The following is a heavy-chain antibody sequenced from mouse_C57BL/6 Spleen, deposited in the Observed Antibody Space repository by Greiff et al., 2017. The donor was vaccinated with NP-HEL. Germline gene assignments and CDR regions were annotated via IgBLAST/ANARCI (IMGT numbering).Heavy chain of an antibody. V-gene: IGHV8-8*01. CDR2: LWWDDDK. D-gene: IGHD2-1*01. CDR3: ARPDYGYYGYYFDY. CDR1: GFSLSTFGMG. Sequence: QVTLKVSGPGLLQPSQTLSLTCSFSGFSLSTFGMGLVWLRLPSGQGLEWLAHLWWDDDKYYNPALKSRPTISKDTSKNQVFLQIANVDTADTATYYCARPDYGYYGYYFDYWGQGTLVTVSA. J-gene: IGHJ3*01.